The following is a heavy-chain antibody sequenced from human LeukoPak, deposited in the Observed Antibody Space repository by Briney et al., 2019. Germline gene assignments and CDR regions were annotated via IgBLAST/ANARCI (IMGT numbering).Heavy chain of an antibody. CDR3: ARSIIAVAGAFDI. J-gene: IGHJ3*02. V-gene: IGHV4-30-2*01. CDR2: IYHSGST. Sequence: PSQTLSLTCAVSGGSISSGGYSWSWIRQPPGKGLEWIGYIYHSGSTYYNPSLKSRVTISVDRSKNQFSLKLSSVTAADTAVYYCARSIIAVAGAFDIWGQGTMVTVSS. CDR1: GGSISSGGYS. D-gene: IGHD6-19*01.